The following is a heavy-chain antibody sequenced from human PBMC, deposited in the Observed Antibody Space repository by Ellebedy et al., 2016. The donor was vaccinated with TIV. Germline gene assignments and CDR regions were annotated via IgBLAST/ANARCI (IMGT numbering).Heavy chain of an antibody. CDR2: INPSGTT. Sequence: MPSETLSLTCAVYGGSFSGYFWSWIRQPPGKGLGWIGEINPSGTTNYNPSLKSRVTISVATPKKQFSLRLTSVTAADTAVYYCARTDPWQPIDDWGQGILVSVSS. J-gene: IGHJ4*02. CDR3: ARTDPWQPIDD. V-gene: IGHV4-34*01. D-gene: IGHD2-21*02. CDR1: GGSFSGYF.